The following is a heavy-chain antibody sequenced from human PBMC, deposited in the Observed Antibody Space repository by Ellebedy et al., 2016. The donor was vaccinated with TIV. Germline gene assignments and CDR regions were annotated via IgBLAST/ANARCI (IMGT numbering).Heavy chain of an antibody. J-gene: IGHJ4*02. CDR2: ISDDGRKD. CDR3: ARDKVGRYYGSGSYTDH. V-gene: IGHV3-30*03. CDR1: GFPFDSYV. Sequence: GESLKISCAASGFPFDSYVMNWVRQAPGKGLEWVAVISDDGRKDYYSESAKGRFTISRDNSKNTLLLLMNSLRSEDTAMYYCARDKVGRYYGSGSYTDHWGQGTLVVVSS. D-gene: IGHD3-10*01.